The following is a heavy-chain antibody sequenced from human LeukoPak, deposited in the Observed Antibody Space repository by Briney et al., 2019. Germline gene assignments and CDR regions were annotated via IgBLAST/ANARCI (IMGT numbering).Heavy chain of an antibody. V-gene: IGHV4-39*01. D-gene: IGHD2-15*01. CDR2: IYYSGTT. CDR3: ARVNTQGVPSP. J-gene: IGHJ5*02. Sequence: PSETLSLTCTGSGGSISSSDYYWGWIRQPPGKGLEWIASIYYSGTTHYNPSHQSRVTMSVDTSKNQFSLKLSFVTAADTAVYYCARVNTQGVPSPWGQGILVTVSS. CDR1: GGSISSSDYY.